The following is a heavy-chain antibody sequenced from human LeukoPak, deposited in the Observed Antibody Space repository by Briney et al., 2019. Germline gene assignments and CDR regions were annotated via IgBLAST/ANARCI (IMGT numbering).Heavy chain of an antibody. CDR1: GITLSNYG. J-gene: IGHJ6*04. D-gene: IGHD3-10*01. CDR3: ARDRGFDCMDV. V-gene: IGHV3-30*03. CDR2: ISYDGSNK. Sequence: GGSLRLSCVVSGITLSNYGMSWVRQAPGKGLEWVAVISYDGSNKYYADSVKGRFTISRDNSKNTLYLQMNSLRAEDTAVYYCARDRGFDCMDVWGKGTTVTVSS.